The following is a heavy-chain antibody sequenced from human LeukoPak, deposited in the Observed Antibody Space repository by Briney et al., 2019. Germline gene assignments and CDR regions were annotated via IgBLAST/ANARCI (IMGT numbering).Heavy chain of an antibody. J-gene: IGHJ4*02. V-gene: IGHV5-10-1*01. CDR3: ASHPAPYYYGSGMLDY. D-gene: IGHD3-10*01. CDR1: GYSFTSYW. CDR2: IDPSDSYT. Sequence: GESLKISCKGSGYSFTSYWISCVRQMPGKGLEWMGRIDPSDSYTNYSPSFQGHVTISADKSISTAYLQWSSLKASDTAMYYCASHPAPYYYGSGMLDYWGQGTLVTVSS.